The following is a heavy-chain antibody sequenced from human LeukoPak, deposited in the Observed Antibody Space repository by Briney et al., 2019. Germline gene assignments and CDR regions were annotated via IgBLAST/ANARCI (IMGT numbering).Heavy chain of an antibody. CDR2: INSDGSST. D-gene: IGHD4-11*01. CDR1: GFTFSSYW. Sequence: SGGSLRLSCAASGFTFSSYWMHWVRQAPGKGLVWVSRINSDGSSTTYADSVKGRFTVSRDNAKNTLYLQMNSLRAEDTAVYYCARDRGRYEGLQDYWGQGTLVTVSS. J-gene: IGHJ4*02. V-gene: IGHV3-74*01. CDR3: ARDRGRYEGLQDY.